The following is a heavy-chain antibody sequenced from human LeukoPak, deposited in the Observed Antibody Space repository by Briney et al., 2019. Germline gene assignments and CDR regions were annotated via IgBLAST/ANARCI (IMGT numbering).Heavy chain of an antibody. CDR2: INRDGSEK. D-gene: IGHD1-1*01. J-gene: IGHJ4*02. V-gene: IGHV3-7*01. CDR3: VRDVEL. CDR1: GFTFSNFW. Sequence: GGSLRLSCAASGFTFSNFWMGWASQGPEKGLQWVASINRDGSEKHPVDSVKGRFTISRDNAKNSVFLEMSSLRVEDTAVYYCVRDVELWGQGTLVTVSS.